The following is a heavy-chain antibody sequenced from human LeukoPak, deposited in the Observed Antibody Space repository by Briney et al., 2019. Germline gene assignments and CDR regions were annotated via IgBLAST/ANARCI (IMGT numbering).Heavy chain of an antibody. Sequence: PGGSLRLSCAASGFTFRSYGMHWVRQAPGKGLEWVAVISSDGNTKYYADSVKGRFTLSRDNSKNVLFLQTDSLRPEDTAVYYCARDTFGSFDYWGQGTLVTVSS. D-gene: IGHD1-26*01. J-gene: IGHJ4*02. CDR3: ARDTFGSFDY. V-gene: IGHV3-30-3*01. CDR2: ISSDGNTK. CDR1: GFTFRSYG.